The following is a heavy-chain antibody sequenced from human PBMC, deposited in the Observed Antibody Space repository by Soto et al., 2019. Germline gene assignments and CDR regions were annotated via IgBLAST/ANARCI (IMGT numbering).Heavy chain of an antibody. J-gene: IGHJ6*02. V-gene: IGHV1-2*04. CDR3: ARDLIKGSIAVAGGNYYYGMDV. CDR1: GYTFTGYY. CDR2: INPNSGGT. Sequence: ASVKVSCKASGYTFTGYYMHWVRQAPGQGLEWMGWINPNSGGTNYAQKFQGWVTMTRDTSISTAYMELSRLRSDETAVYYCARDLIKGSIAVAGGNYYYGMDVWGQGTTVTVSS. D-gene: IGHD6-19*01.